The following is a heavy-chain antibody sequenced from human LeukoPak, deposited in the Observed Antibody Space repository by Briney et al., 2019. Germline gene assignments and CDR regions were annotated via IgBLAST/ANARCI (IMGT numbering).Heavy chain of an antibody. D-gene: IGHD1-26*01. CDR2: IYYNGST. V-gene: IGHV4-61*01. CDR3: ARSYYQYYFDY. J-gene: IGHJ4*02. Sequence: SETLSLTCTVSGGSVSSGSYYWSWIRQPPGKGLEWIGYIYYNGSTNYNPSLKSRVTISVDTSKNQFSLKLSSVTAADTAVYYCARSYYQYYFDYWGQGTLVTVSS. CDR1: GGSVSSGSYY.